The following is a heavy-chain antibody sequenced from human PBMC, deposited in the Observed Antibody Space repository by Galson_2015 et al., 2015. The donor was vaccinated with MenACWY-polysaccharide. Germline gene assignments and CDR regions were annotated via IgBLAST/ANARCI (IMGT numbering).Heavy chain of an antibody. Sequence: SLRLSCAVSGFIFSSFEMNWLRQAPGKGLEWISYISAGDNTTYYADSVKGRFTISRDNTKNSLDLQMNSLRAEDTAVYYCARAKYPYNRGWTAHPFDPWGQGTLVTVSS. CDR1: GFIFSSFE. V-gene: IGHV3-48*03. D-gene: IGHD6-19*01. J-gene: IGHJ5*02. CDR2: ISAGDNTT. CDR3: ARAKYPYNRGWTAHPFDP.